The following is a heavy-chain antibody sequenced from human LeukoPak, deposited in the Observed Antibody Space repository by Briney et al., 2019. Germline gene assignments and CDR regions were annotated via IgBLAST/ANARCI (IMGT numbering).Heavy chain of an antibody. CDR1: GGSFSGYY. V-gene: IGHV4-34*01. D-gene: IGHD3-10*01. CDR3: ARVNVLLWFGELFAYYFDY. Sequence: SETLSLTRAVYGGSFSGYYWGWIRQPPGKGLEWIGEINHSGSTNYNPTLKSRVTISVDTSKNQFSLKLSSVTAADTAVYYCARVNVLLWFGELFAYYFDYWGQGTLVTVSS. CDR2: INHSGST. J-gene: IGHJ4*02.